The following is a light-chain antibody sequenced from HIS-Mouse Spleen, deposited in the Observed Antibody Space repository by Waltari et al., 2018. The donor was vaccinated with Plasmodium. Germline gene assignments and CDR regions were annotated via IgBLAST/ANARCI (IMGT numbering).Light chain of an antibody. V-gene: IGLV3-10*01. CDR3: YSTDSIGNHRV. CDR2: EAS. Sequence: SYELTQPPSVSVSPGQTARITCSGDALPKKYAYWYQQKSGQAPVLVIYEASKRPSVIPERVSGSSSGTMATLTISGAQVEDEADYYCYSTDSIGNHRVFGGGTKLTVL. J-gene: IGLJ3*02. CDR1: ALPKKY.